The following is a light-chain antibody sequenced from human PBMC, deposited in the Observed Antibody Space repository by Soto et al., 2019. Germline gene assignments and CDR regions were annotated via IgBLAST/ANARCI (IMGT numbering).Light chain of an antibody. CDR1: QGIGTY. CDR3: QQSYSSPWT. V-gene: IGKV1-39*01. J-gene: IGKJ1*01. CDR2: AAS. Sequence: IQLTQSPSSLSASVGDRVTISCRASQGIGTYLAWYQQKPGKAPKLQIYAASNLQSGVPSRFSGSGSGTDFTLTIRSLQPEDFATYFCQQSYSSPWTFGQGTKVDIK.